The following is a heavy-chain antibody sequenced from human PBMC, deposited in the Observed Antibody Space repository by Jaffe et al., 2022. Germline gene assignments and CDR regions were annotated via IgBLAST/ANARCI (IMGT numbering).Heavy chain of an antibody. D-gene: IGHD2-15*01. J-gene: IGHJ4*02. CDR3: ARGRGDQVVRGIVVVAAHTGYYFDY. Sequence: QVQLVQSGAEVKKPGSSVKVSCKASGGTFSSYAISWVRQAPGQGLEWMGGIIPIFGTANYAQKFQGRVTITADESTSTAYMELSSLRSEDTAVYYCARGRGDQVVRGIVVVAAHTGYYFDYWGQGTLVTVSS. V-gene: IGHV1-69*01. CDR2: IIPIFGTA. CDR1: GGTFSSYA.